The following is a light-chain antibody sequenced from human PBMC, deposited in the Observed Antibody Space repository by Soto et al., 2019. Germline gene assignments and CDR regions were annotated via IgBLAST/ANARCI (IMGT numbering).Light chain of an antibody. J-gene: IGKJ1*01. CDR3: QQYTIWPLWT. CDR2: AAS. CDR1: ESVTSS. V-gene: IGKV3-15*01. Sequence: EIVLTQSTATLSVSPGDRSALSCMFSESVTSSFAWYQQKPGQSPRLLIFAASARATDVPARFSGGGSETEFPLTISSLQSEDFAVYFCQQYTIWPLWTFGQGPRW.